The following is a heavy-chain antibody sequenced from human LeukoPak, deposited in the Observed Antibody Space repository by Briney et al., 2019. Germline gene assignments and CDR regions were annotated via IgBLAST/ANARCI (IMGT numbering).Heavy chain of an antibody. Sequence: GGSLRLSCAASGFTVSDNNMIWVRQAPGKGLEWVSTLHRDGSVRYADSVNGRFTISRDDSKNTLSLQMSSLRSEDTAVYYCARGGRGWYFDLWGRGTLVTVSS. D-gene: IGHD3-16*01. J-gene: IGHJ2*01. CDR3: ARGGRGWYFDL. V-gene: IGHV3-53*05. CDR1: GFTVSDNN. CDR2: LHRDGSV.